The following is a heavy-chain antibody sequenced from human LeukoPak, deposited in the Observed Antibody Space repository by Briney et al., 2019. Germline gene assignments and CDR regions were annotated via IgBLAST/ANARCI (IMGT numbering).Heavy chain of an antibody. CDR1: GGSFSGYY. CDR3: ARVVSSGGYYDFWSGYYYYFDY. J-gene: IGHJ4*02. D-gene: IGHD3-3*01. Sequence: SETLSLTCAVYGGSFSGYYWSWIRQPPGRGLEWIGEINHSGSTNYNPSLKSRVTISVDTSKNQFSLKLSSVTAADTAVYYCARVVSSGGYYDFWSGYYYYFDYWGQGTLVTVSS. V-gene: IGHV4-34*01. CDR2: INHSGST.